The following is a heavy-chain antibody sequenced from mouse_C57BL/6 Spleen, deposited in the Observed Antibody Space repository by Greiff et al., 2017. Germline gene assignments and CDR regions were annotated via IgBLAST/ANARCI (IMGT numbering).Heavy chain of an antibody. CDR2: LYPGSGSI. D-gene: IGHD2-10*02. J-gene: IGHJ3*01. V-gene: IGHV1-62-2*01. CDR3: ARHEVRYGPFAY. CDR1: GYTFTEYT. Sequence: VQLQQSGAELVKPGASVKLSCKASGYTFTEYTIHWVKQRPGQGLEWIGWLYPGSGSIKYNEKFKDKATLTVDKSSSTVYMELSRLTSEDSAVYFCARHEVRYGPFAYWGQGTLVTGSA.